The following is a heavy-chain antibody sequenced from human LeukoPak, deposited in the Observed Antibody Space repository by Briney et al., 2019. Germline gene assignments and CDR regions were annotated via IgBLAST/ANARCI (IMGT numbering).Heavy chain of an antibody. V-gene: IGHV3-23*01. Sequence: PGGSLRLSCAASGFTFSSYAISWVRQAPGKGLEWVSAINSSGGSTYYADSVKDRFTISRDNSKNTLYLQMNSLRAEDTAVYYWAKRGGSYFDDYWGQGTLVTVSS. CDR2: INSSGGST. J-gene: IGHJ4*02. CDR3: AKRGGSYFDDY. D-gene: IGHD1-26*01. CDR1: GFTFSSYA.